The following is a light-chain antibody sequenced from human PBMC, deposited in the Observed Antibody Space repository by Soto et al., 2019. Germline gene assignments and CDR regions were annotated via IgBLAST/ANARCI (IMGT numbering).Light chain of an antibody. CDR2: DAS. CDR1: QSITNR. CDR3: QHYGGMWT. V-gene: IGKV1-5*01. J-gene: IGKJ1*01. Sequence: DIQMTQSPSTLSASVGDRVTITCRASQSITNRLAWYQQKPGKAPKVLIYDASNLEYGVPSRFSGSGFGTEFILTISSLQPDDFATYWCQHYGGMWTLGQGTKVEMK.